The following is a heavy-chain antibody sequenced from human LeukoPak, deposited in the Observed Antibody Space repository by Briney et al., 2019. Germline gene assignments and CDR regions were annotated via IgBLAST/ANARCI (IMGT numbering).Heavy chain of an antibody. Sequence: GGSLRLSCAASGFTFSSYSMNWVRQAPGKGLVWVSRINSDGSSASYADSVKGRFTISRDNAKNTLYLQMNSLRAEDTAVYYCAVGAAGLDYWGQGTQVTVSS. CDR3: AVGAAGLDY. CDR1: GFTFSSYS. D-gene: IGHD6-13*01. J-gene: IGHJ4*02. V-gene: IGHV3-74*01. CDR2: INSDGSSA.